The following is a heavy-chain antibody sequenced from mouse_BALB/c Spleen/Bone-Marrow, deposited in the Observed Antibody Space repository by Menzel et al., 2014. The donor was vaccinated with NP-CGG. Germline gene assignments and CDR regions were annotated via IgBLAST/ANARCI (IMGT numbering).Heavy chain of an antibody. CDR1: GLNIKDTY. D-gene: IGHD4-1*01. CDR2: IDPASGNI. J-gene: IGHJ2*01. CDR3: ASLTGTFDY. V-gene: IGHV14-3*02. Sequence: EVKVVESGADLVKPGASVKLSCTASGLNIKDTYMHWVKQRPEQGLDWIGRIDPASGNIQYDPKFQGRAAIAADTSSNTAYLQLSSLTSEDTAVYYCASLTGTFDYWGQGTPLTVSS.